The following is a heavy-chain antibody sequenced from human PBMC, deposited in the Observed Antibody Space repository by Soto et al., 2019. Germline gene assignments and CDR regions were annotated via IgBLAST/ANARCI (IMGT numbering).Heavy chain of an antibody. V-gene: IGHV1-2*04. CDR2: INPNIGST. CDR3: ARGRTFYDILTGYPDHFDF. Sequence: QVQLVQSGAEVRRPGASVKVSCKASGYTFTGHYLHWLRQAPGQGLEWMGWINPNIGSTNYARKFQGWVTMTRDSSISTAYMERSKLTAHDTAVYYCARGRTFYDILTGYPDHFDFWGQGTLVTVSS. D-gene: IGHD3-9*01. CDR1: GYTFTGHY. J-gene: IGHJ4*02.